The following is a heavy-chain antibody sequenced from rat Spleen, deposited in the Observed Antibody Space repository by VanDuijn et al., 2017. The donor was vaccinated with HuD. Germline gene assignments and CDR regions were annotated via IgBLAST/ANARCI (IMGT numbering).Heavy chain of an antibody. CDR2: ISTGGDST. V-gene: IGHV5S13*01. CDR3: ARHGASSTGSSFDY. Sequence: EVQLVASGGGLVQPGRSLKLACAASGFTFSNYDMAWVRQVPTKGLEWIASISTGGDSTFYRDSVKGRFTISRDNAKNTQYLQMDSLRSDDTATYYCARHGASSTGSSFDYWGQGVMVTVSS. J-gene: IGHJ2*01. CDR1: GFTFSNYD. D-gene: IGHD5-1*01.